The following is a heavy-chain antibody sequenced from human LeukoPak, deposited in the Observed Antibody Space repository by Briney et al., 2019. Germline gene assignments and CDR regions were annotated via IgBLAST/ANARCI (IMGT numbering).Heavy chain of an antibody. D-gene: IGHD3-22*01. CDR3: ARVTGYMIEDYFDY. Sequence: SETLSLTCTVSGGSISSSSYYWGWIRQPPGKGLEWIGSIYYSGSTNYNPSLKSRVTISVETSKNQFSLRLSSVTAADTAVYYCARVTGYMIEDYFDYWGQGTLVTVSS. CDR2: IYYSGST. V-gene: IGHV4-39*07. CDR1: GGSISSSSYY. J-gene: IGHJ4*02.